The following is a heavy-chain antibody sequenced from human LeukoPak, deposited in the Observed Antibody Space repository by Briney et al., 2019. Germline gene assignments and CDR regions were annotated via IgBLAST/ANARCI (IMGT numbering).Heavy chain of an antibody. CDR3: ARGTGTTAYFDY. CDR1: GFSFSDYY. CDR2: ITGSSGYT. D-gene: IGHD1-1*01. Sequence: GGSLRLSCAASGFSFSDYYMSWIRQAPGKGLEWVSYITGSSGYTKYADSVKGRFTISRDNAKNSLYLQVNSLRAEDTAVYYWARGTGTTAYFDYWYQGTLVTVSS. J-gene: IGHJ4*02. V-gene: IGHV3-11*06.